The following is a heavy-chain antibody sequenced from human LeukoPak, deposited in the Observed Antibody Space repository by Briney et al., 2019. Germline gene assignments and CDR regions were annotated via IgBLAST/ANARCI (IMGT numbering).Heavy chain of an antibody. D-gene: IGHD2-2*01. J-gene: IGHJ4*02. CDR1: GYTFTDYY. V-gene: IGHV1-2*04. Sequence: ASVKVSCKASGYTFTDYYMHWVRQAPEQGLEWMGWINPDSGGTNYAQKFQGWVTMTRDTSISTAYMELSRLRSDDTAVYYCARQRRYCSSTSCPTDYDYWGQGTLVTVSS. CDR2: INPDSGGT. CDR3: ARQRRYCSSTSCPTDYDY.